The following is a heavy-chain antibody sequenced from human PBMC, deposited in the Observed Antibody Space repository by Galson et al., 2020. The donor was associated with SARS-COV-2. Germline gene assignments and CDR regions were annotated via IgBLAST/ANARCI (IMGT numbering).Heavy chain of an antibody. CDR3: ARAISARRFQPASVDGMDV. CDR2: IDWDDDK. V-gene: IGHV2-70*01. CDR1: GFSLSTSGMC. D-gene: IGHD6-6*01. J-gene: IGHJ6*02. Sequence: SGPTLVKPTQTLTPTCTFSGFSLSTSGMCVSWIRQPPGKALEWLALIDWDDDKYYSTSLKTRLTISKDTSKNQVVLTMTNMDPVDTATDYCARAISARRFQPASVDGMDVWGQGTTVTVSS.